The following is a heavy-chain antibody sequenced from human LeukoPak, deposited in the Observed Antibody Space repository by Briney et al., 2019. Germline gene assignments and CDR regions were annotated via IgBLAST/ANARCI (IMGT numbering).Heavy chain of an antibody. V-gene: IGHV3-21*01. Sequence: GGSLRLSCAASGFTFSSYSMNWVRQAPGKGLEWVSSISSSSSYIYYADSVKGRFTISRDNAKNSLYLQMNSLRAEDTAVYYCARDPFRGGSTGGDDYWGQGTLVTVSS. CDR3: ARDPFRGGSTGGDDY. CDR1: GFTFSSYS. D-gene: IGHD1-26*01. J-gene: IGHJ4*02. CDR2: ISSSSSYI.